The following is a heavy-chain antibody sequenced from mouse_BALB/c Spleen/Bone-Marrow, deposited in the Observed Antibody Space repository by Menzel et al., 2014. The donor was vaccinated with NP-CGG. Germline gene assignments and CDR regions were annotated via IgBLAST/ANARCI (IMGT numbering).Heavy chain of an antibody. CDR1: GFNIKDTY. D-gene: IGHD1-1*01. V-gene: IGHV14-3*02. CDR3: AYGSSYDYFDY. J-gene: IGHJ2*01. Sequence: EVQLQESGAELVKPGASVKLSCTASGFNIKDTYMHWVKQRPEQGLEWIGRIDPANGNTKYDPKFQGKATITADTSSYTAYLQLSSLTSEDTAVYYCAYGSSYDYFDYWGQGTTLTVSS. CDR2: IDPANGNT.